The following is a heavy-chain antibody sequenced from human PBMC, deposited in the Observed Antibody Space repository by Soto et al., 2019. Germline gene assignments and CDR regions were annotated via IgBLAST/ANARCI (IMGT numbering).Heavy chain of an antibody. D-gene: IGHD2-15*01. J-gene: IGHJ4*02. CDR1: GFTFSSYA. CDR2: IGGSGGT. Sequence: EVQLLESGGGLVQPGGSLRLSCAASGFTFSSYAMSWVRLAPGKGLEWFSSIGGSGGTYYADSVKGRFTISRDNSKNMLYLYLISLRAEDTSMYYCAKGQGWSYYYDSWGQGTLVTVSS. CDR3: AKGQGWSYYYDS. V-gene: IGHV3-23*01.